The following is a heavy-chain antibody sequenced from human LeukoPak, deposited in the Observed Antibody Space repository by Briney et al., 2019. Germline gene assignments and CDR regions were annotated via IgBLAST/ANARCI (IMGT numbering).Heavy chain of an antibody. J-gene: IGHJ4*02. V-gene: IGHV3-48*03. CDR3: ARDLRIVSGSYLDY. D-gene: IGHD1-26*01. Sequence: GGSLRLSCAAPGFTFSSYEMNWFRQAPGKGLEWVSYISSSGSTIYYADSVKGRFISSRDNTKNSLYLQMNSLRAEDTAIYYCARDLRIVSGSYLDYWGQGTLVTVSS. CDR2: ISSSGSTI. CDR1: GFTFSSYE.